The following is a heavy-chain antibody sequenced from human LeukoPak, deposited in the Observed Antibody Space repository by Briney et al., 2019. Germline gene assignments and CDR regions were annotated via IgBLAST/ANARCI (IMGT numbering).Heavy chain of an antibody. CDR2: IYYSGST. V-gene: IGHV4-39*01. D-gene: IGHD3-22*01. J-gene: IGHJ4*02. Sequence: SETLSLTCTVSGGSISSSNYYWGWIRQPPGKGLEWIGSIYYSGSTYYNPSLKSRVTISVDTSKNQFSLKLSSVTAADTAVYYCASPSYYYDSSGYYSTHSPLFDYWGQGTLVTVSS. CDR3: ASPSYYYDSSGYYSTHSPLFDY. CDR1: GGSISSSNYY.